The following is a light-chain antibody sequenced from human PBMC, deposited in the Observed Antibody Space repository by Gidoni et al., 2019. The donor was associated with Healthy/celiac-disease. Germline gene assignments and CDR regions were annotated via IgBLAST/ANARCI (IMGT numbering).Light chain of an antibody. CDR3: QQYNSFWLT. J-gene: IGKJ4*01. CDR1: QSIISW. Sequence: DIQMTQSPFTLSAPAGDRVTITCRASQSIISWLAWYQQNPGKAPKHLIYKASSLESGHPSRFSGSGSGTEFTLTISSLQPDDFATYYCQQYNSFWLTFGGGTKVEIK. CDR2: KAS. V-gene: IGKV1-5*03.